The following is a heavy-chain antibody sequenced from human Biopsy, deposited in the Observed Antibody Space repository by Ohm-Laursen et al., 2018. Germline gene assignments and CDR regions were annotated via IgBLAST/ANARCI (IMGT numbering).Heavy chain of an antibody. V-gene: IGHV4-34*01. CDR2: ITQSGST. J-gene: IGHJ6*02. Sequence: GTLSLTCAVYGGYFNGYFWSWIRQPPGKGLEWIGDITQSGSTNYSPSLKSRVTISVDTAKKQFSLSLRSVTAADTAVYYCARVPLPGIGAAYQGRFLYGMDVWGQGTTVSVSS. CDR3: ARVPLPGIGAAYQGRFLYGMDV. D-gene: IGHD6-13*01. CDR1: GGYFNGYF.